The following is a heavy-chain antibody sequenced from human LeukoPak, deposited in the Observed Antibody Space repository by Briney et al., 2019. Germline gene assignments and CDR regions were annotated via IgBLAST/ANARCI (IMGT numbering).Heavy chain of an antibody. D-gene: IGHD2-2*01. CDR3: AKAEGFSTSSNFDY. Sequence: PGGSLRLSCAASGFTFSDYYMSWIRQAPGKGLEWVSAISGSGGSTYYADSVKGRFTISRDNSKNTLYLQMNSLRAEDTAVYYCAKAEGFSTSSNFDYWGQGTLVTVSS. CDR2: ISGSGGST. V-gene: IGHV3-23*01. CDR1: GFTFSDYY. J-gene: IGHJ4*02.